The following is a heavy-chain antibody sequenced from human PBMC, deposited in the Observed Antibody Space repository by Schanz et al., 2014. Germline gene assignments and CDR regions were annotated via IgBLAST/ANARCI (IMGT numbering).Heavy chain of an antibody. Sequence: EGQLVESGGGLVQPRGSLRLSCAASGFTFSTYGMHWIRQTPGKGLEWLSYISSSGNIIHYADSVKGRFTIPRDNAKNSLYLQMTGLRAEDTAVYYCAAHETLSTTACYPSWGQGTLVAVSS. V-gene: IGHV3-48*04. CDR2: ISSSGNII. J-gene: IGHJ4*02. D-gene: IGHD2-2*01. CDR1: GFTFSTYG. CDR3: AAHETLSTTACYPS.